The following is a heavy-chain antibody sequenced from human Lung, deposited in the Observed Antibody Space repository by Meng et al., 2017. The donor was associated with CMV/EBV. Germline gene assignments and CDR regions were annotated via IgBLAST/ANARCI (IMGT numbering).Heavy chain of an antibody. D-gene: IGHD2-15*01. CDR2: SYSGGSST. CDR3: AKCCCVYCGSSCVSY. CDR1: GFTFSNYA. Sequence: GSLSLXCAASGFTFSNYAMTWVRQAPGKGLEWVSLSYSGGSSTYYADSVKGRFTVSRDDSENTLYLQMNSLRAEDTAVYYCAKCCCVYCGSSCVSYWGQGTXVTVSS. V-gene: IGHV3-23*03. J-gene: IGHJ4*03.